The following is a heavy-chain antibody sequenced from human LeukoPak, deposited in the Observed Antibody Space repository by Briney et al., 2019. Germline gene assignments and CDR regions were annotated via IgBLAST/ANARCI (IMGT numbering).Heavy chain of an antibody. V-gene: IGHV3-11*04. Sequence: GGSLRLSCAASGFTFSDYYMSWIRQAPGKGLEWVSYISSSGKSIYYADSVKGRFTISRDNAKNSLYLQMNSLRAEDTAVYYCARAHNWKYGSFDFWGQGTLVTVSS. D-gene: IGHD1-7*01. CDR1: GFTFSDYY. J-gene: IGHJ4*02. CDR3: ARAHNWKYGSFDF. CDR2: ISSSGKSI.